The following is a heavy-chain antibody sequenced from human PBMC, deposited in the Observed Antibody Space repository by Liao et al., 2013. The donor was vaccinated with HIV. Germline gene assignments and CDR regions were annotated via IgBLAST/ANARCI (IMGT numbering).Heavy chain of an antibody. CDR1: GGSFSGYY. D-gene: IGHD3-10*01. CDR2: INHSGST. CDR3: ARGRSYLSNYNFDY. Sequence: QVQLQQWGAGLLKPSETLSLTCAVYGGSFSGYYWSWVRQFPGKGLEWIGEINHSGSTNHNPSLKSRVTISVDTSKNQFSLKLSSVTAADTAVYYCARGRSYLSNYNFDYWGQGTLVTVSS. J-gene: IGHJ4*02. V-gene: IGHV4-34*01.